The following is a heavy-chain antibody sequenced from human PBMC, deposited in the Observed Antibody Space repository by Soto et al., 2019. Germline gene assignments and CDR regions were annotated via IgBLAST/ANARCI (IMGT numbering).Heavy chain of an antibody. CDR2: INPSGGST. CDR3: AAEEQLVLRPNWFDP. Sequence: ASVKVSCKASGYTFTSYYMHWVRQAPGQGLEWMGIINPSGGSTSYAQKFQGRVTMTRDTSTSTVYMELSSLRSEDTAVYYCAAEEQLVLRPNWFDPWGQGTLVTSPQ. D-gene: IGHD6-13*01. CDR1: GYTFTSYY. V-gene: IGHV1-46*01. J-gene: IGHJ5*02.